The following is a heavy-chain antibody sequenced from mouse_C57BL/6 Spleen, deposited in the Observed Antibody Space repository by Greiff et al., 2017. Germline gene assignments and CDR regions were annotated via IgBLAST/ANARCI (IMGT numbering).Heavy chain of an antibody. CDR2: IDPENGDT. D-gene: IGHD1-1*01. V-gene: IGHV14-4*01. CDR1: GFNIKDYY. CDR3: TSYYGSSYYY. J-gene: IGHJ2*01. Sequence: VQLQQSGAELVRPGASVKLSCTASGFNIKDYYMHWVKQRPEQGLEWIGWIDPENGDTEYASKFQGKATITADTSSNTAYLQLSSLTSEDTAVYYCTSYYGSSYYYWGQGTTLTVSS.